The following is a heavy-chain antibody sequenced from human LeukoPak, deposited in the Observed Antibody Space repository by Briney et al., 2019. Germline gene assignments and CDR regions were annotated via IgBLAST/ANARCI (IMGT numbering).Heavy chain of an antibody. J-gene: IGHJ4*02. CDR1: GFTFSSYA. CDR3: ARCSSTSCYDEGFDY. V-gene: IGHV3-33*08. CDR2: IWYDGSNK. D-gene: IGHD2-2*01. Sequence: GGSLRLSCAASGFTFSSYAMHWVRQAPGKGLEWVAVIWYDGSNKYYADSVKGRFTISRDNSKNTLYLQMNSLRAEDTAVYYCARCSSTSCYDEGFDYWGQGTLVTVSS.